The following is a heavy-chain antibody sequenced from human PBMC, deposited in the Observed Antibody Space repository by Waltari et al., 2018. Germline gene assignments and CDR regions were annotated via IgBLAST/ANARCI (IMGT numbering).Heavy chain of an antibody. CDR1: GGSISSSSYY. V-gene: IGHV4-39*06. J-gene: IGHJ4*02. CDR2: IYYSVST. Sequence: RLQLQESGPGLVKPSETLSLTCTVSGGSISSSSYYWGWIRQPPGKGLEWIGSIYYSVSTYYNPTLKSRVTIPVDTSKNQFSLKLSSVTAADTAVYYCARVERYIVYWGQGTLVTVSS. D-gene: IGHD1-20*01. CDR3: ARVERYIVY.